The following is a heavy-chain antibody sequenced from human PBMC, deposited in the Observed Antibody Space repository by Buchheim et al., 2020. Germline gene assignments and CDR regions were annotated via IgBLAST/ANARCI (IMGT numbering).Heavy chain of an antibody. CDR2: LYTSGKS. V-gene: IGHV3-66*02. J-gene: IGHJ4*02. Sequence: EVQLVQSGGGLVQPGGSLRLSCAASGIPVSSNYMSWVRQSPEKGLEWVSVLYTSGKSYYTDSVKGRFIVSRDDSENTLYLQMNGLRPEDTAVYYCASPGYSSGWYVYWGQGT. D-gene: IGHD6-19*01. CDR3: ASPGYSSGWYVY. CDR1: GIPVSSNY.